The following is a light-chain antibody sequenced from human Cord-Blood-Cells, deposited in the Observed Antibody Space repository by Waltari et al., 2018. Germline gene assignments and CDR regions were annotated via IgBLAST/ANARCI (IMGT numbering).Light chain of an antibody. CDR3: GTWDSSLSAWV. J-gene: IGLJ3*02. CDR2: ENN. V-gene: IGLV1-51*02. CDR1: SSTIGNNY. Sequence: QSVLTQPPSESAAPGQQVTISCSGSSSTIGNNYVSWYQQLPGTTPKLPIYENNKRPSGFPARFSGSQSGTSATLGITGLQTGDEADYYCGTWDSSLSAWVFGGGTKLTVL.